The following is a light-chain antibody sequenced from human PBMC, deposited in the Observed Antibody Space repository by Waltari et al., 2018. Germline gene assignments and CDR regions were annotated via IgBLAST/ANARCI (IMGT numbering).Light chain of an antibody. CDR2: HDD. CDR1: RTNIENNA. CDR3: AAWDDSLNGRV. Sequence: QSVLTQPPSVSGAPRQRVTISCSGSRTNIENNAVSWYQQVPGKAPKLLIYHDDLLPSGVSGRFSASQSGTSASLAISGLQSEDEADYYCAAWDDSLNGRVFGGGTKLTVL. J-gene: IGLJ3*02. V-gene: IGLV1-36*01.